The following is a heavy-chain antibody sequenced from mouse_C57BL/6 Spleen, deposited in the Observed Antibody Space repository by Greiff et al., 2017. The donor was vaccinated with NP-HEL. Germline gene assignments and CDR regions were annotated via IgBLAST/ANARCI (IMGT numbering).Heavy chain of an antibody. CDR3: ALYDYGFAY. V-gene: IGHV1-82*01. CDR1: GYAFSSSW. CDR2: IYPGDGDT. Sequence: VKLQESGPELVKPGASVKISCKASGYAFSSSWMNWVKQRPGKGLEWIGRIYPGDGDTNYNGKFKGKATLTADKSSSTAYMQLSSLTSEDSAVYFCALYDYGFAYWGQGTLVTVSA. D-gene: IGHD2-4*01. J-gene: IGHJ3*01.